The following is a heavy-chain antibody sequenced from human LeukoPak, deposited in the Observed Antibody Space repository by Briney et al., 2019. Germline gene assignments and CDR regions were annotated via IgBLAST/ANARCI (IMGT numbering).Heavy chain of an antibody. CDR1: GGSFSGYY. CDR3: ASGAVAGTGGY. CDR2: INHSGST. J-gene: IGHJ4*02. V-gene: IGHV4-34*01. Sequence: SETLSLTCAVYGGSFSGYYWSWIRQPPGKGLEWIGEINHSGSTNYNPSLKSRVTISVDTSKNQFSLKPSSVTAADTAVYYCASGAVAGTGGYWGQGTLVTVSS. D-gene: IGHD6-19*01.